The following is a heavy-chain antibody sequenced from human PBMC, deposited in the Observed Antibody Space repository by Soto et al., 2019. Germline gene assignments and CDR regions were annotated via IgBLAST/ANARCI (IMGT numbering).Heavy chain of an antibody. V-gene: IGHV3-30*18. CDR2: ISYDGSNK. D-gene: IGHD6-13*01. Sequence: PGGSLRLSCAASGFTFSSYGMHWVRQAPGKGLEWVAVISYDGSNKYYADSVKGRFTISRDNSKNTLYLQMNSLRAEDTAVYYCAKDGGQLEGGFDYWGQGTLVTVSS. CDR1: GFTFSSYG. J-gene: IGHJ4*02. CDR3: AKDGGQLEGGFDY.